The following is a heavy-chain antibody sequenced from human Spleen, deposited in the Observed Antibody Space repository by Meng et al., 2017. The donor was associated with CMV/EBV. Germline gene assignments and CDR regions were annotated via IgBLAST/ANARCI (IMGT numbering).Heavy chain of an antibody. J-gene: IGHJ4*02. CDR1: GFTFSDYY. V-gene: IGHV3-11*06. CDR3: ASLRRGSSYIYYFDY. Sequence: QVHMVESGGGGVKPGGSLRLSCAASGFTFSDYYMSWIRQAPGKGLAWVSYISSSSSYTNYADSVKGRFTISRDNAKNSLYLQMNSLRAEDTAVYYCASLRRGSSYIYYFDYWGQGTLVTVSS. D-gene: IGHD1-26*01. CDR2: ISSSSSYT.